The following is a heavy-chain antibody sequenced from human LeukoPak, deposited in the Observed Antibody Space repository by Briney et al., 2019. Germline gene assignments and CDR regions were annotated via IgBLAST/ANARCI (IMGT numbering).Heavy chain of an antibody. V-gene: IGHV4-30-4*08. CDR1: GGSISSGDYY. Sequence: SETLSLTCTVSGGSISSGDYYWSWIRQPPGKCLEWIGYIYYSGSTYYNPSLKSRVTISVDTSKNQFSLKLSSVTAADTAVYYCARDTVGKIAAAGTGRFDYWGQGTLVTVSS. J-gene: IGHJ4*02. CDR3: ARDTVGKIAAAGTGRFDY. D-gene: IGHD6-13*01. CDR2: IYYSGST.